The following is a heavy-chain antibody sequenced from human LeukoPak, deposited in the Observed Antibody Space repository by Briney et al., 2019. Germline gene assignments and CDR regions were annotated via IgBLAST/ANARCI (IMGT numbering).Heavy chain of an antibody. J-gene: IGHJ4*02. CDR1: GGTFSSYA. V-gene: IGHV1-18*01. CDR2: ISAYNGNT. Sequence: ASVKVSCKASGGTFSSYAISWVRQAPGQGLEWMGWISAYNGNTNYAQKLQGRVTMTTDTSTSTAYMELRSLRSDDTAVYYCARQDDYVWGSYRYYFDYWGQGTLVTVSS. D-gene: IGHD3-16*02. CDR3: ARQDDYVWGSYRYYFDY.